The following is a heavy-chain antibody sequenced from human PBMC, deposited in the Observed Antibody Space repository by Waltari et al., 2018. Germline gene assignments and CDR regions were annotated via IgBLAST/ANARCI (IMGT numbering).Heavy chain of an antibody. CDR3: ARPDEQSNSGALTWDY. CDR2: IYYSGST. J-gene: IGHJ4*02. Sequence: QLQLQESGPGLVKPSETLSLTCTVSGGSISSSSYYWGWIRQPPGKGLEWIGSIYYSGSTYYNPSLKSRVTRSVDTSKNQFSLKLSSVTAADTAVYYCARPDEQSNSGALTWDYWGQGTLVTVSS. D-gene: IGHD4-4*01. CDR1: GGSISSSSYY. V-gene: IGHV4-39*07.